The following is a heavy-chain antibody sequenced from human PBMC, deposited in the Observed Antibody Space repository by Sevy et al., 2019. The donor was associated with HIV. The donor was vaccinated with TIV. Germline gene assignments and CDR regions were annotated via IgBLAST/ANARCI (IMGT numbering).Heavy chain of an antibody. CDR2: ISNSGSDT. D-gene: IGHD5-18*01. V-gene: IGHV3-11*01. CDR1: GFTFSDYY. J-gene: IGHJ4*02. CDR3: ARDNNRVAMAY. Sequence: GGSLRLSCAASGFTFSDYYMSWIRQAPGKGLEWLSYISNSGSDTFYADSVKGRFTISRDNAKNSLYLQLNSLRADDTAVYYCARDNNRVAMAYWGQGTLVTVSS.